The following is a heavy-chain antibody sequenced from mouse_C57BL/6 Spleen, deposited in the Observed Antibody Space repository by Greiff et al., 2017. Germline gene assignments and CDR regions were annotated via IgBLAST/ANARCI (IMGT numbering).Heavy chain of an antibody. V-gene: IGHV1-76*01. D-gene: IGHD1-1*01. J-gene: IGHJ4*01. Sequence: VQLQQSGAELVRPGASVKLSCKASGYTFTDYYINWVKQRPGQGLEWIARIYPGSGNTYYNEKFKGKATLTAEKSSSTAYMQLSSLTSEDSAVCFCARFTTVVERYAMDYWGQGTSVTVSS. CDR1: GYTFTDYY. CDR2: IYPGSGNT. CDR3: ARFTTVVERYAMDY.